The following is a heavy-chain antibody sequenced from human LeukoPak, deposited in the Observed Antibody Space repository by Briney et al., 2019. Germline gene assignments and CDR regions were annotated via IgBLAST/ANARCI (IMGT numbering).Heavy chain of an antibody. CDR2: INHSGST. D-gene: IGHD6-6*01. V-gene: IGHV4-34*01. CDR3: VKEGIAARIFDQ. Sequence: PSETLSLTCAVYGGSFSGYYWSWIRQPPEKGLEWIGEINHSGSTNYNPSLKSRVTISVDTSKNQFSLKLSSVAAADTAVYYCVKEGIAARIFDQWGQGTLVTVSS. CDR1: GGSFSGYY. J-gene: IGHJ4*02.